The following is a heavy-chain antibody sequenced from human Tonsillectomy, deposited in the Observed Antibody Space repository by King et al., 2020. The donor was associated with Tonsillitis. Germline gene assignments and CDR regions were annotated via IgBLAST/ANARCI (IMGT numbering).Heavy chain of an antibody. J-gene: IGHJ5*02. CDR3: ASLAYYYDSSGYPVPNWFDP. V-gene: IGHV4-30-4*07. CDR2: IFYSGST. Sequence: QLQESGPGLVKASQTLSLTCAVSGGSISSGDYSWSWIRQPPGKGLEWIGYIFYSGSTYYSPSLKSRVIISVDTSKNQFSLKLSSVTAADPALYYCASLAYYYDSSGYPVPNWFDPWGQGTLVTVSS. D-gene: IGHD3-22*01. CDR1: GGSISSGDYS.